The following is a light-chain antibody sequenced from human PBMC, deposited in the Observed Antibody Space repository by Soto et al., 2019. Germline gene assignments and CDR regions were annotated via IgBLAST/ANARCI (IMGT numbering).Light chain of an antibody. J-gene: IGLJ3*02. V-gene: IGLV1-40*01. CDR1: TSNIGAGYD. CDR3: QSYDISLSAWV. CDR2: LNN. Sequence: QSVLTQPPSVSGAPGQRVTISCTGSTSNIGAGYDVHWYQHLPGTAPKLLIYLNNNRPSGVPDRFSGSKSGTSASLAITGLQADDEADYYCQSYDISLSAWVFGGGAKRTVL.